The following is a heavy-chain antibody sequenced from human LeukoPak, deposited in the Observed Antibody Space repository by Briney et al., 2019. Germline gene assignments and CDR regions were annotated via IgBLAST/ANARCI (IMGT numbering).Heavy chain of an antibody. J-gene: IGHJ3*02. CDR2: IDYSGST. D-gene: IGHD3-22*01. V-gene: IGHV4-31*03. Sequence: SQTLSLTCTVSGGSISSGGYYWSWIRQHPGKGLEWIGYIDYSGSTYYNPSLKSRVTISVDTSKNQFSLKLSSVTAADTAVYYCARGGSFYDSSGSRGAFDIWGQGTMVTVSS. CDR3: ARGGSFYDSSGSRGAFDI. CDR1: GGSISSGGYY.